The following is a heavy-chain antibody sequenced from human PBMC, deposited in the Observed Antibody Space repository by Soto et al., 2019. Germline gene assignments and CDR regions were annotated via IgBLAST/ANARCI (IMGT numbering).Heavy chain of an antibody. CDR1: GFTFSGSA. J-gene: IGHJ5*02. CDR2: IRSKDNSYAT. D-gene: IGHD6-25*01. Sequence: PGGSLRLSCAASGFTFSGSAMHWVRQASGKGLEWVGRIRSKDNSYATAYTASVKGRFTISRDDSKNTAYLQMNSLKTEDTAVYYCTPRMHRSGGRYPWGQGTLVTAPQ. CDR3: TPRMHRSGGRYP. V-gene: IGHV3-73*01.